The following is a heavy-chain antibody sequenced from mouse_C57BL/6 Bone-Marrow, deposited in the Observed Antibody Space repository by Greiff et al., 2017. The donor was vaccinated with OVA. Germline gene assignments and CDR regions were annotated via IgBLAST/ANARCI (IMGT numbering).Heavy chain of an antibody. D-gene: IGHD1-1*01. J-gene: IGHJ2*01. CDR1: GYTFTSYG. CDR3: AREREFITTVVEGY. CDR2: IYPSSGNT. V-gene: IGHV1-81*01. Sequence: QVQLQQSGAELARPGASVKLSCKASGYTFTSYGISWVKQRTGKGLEWIGEIYPSSGNTYYNEKFKGKATLTADKSSSTAYMELRSLTPEDSAVYVCAREREFITTVVEGYWGQGTTLTVSS.